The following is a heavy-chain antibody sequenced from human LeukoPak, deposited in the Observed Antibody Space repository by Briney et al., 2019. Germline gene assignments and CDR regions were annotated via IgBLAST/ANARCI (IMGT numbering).Heavy chain of an antibody. J-gene: IGHJ4*02. D-gene: IGHD6-19*01. CDR1: GFTFSSYA. CDR3: VCGWYFDY. CDR2: INDRGDTT. V-gene: IGHV3-23*01. Sequence: GGSLRLSCAGSGFTFSSYAMSWVRQAPGEGLEWVSTINDRGDTTYNADSVKGRFTISRDSSKNALFLQMSSLRAEDTAVYYCVCGWYFDYWGQGTLVTVSS.